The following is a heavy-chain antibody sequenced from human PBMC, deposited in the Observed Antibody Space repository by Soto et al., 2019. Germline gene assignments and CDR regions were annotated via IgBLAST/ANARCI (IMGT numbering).Heavy chain of an antibody. CDR2: IKSNADGGTV. D-gene: IGHD2-15*01. Sequence: EVQLVESGGGLVKPGGSLRLSCAASGFTFSNAWMSWVRQAPGKGLEWVGRIKSNADGGTVDYGASVKGRFTISRDNSKNTLYLQMNSLRAEDTAVYYCANRLAAHDYWGQGTLVTVSS. CDR3: ANRLAAHDY. V-gene: IGHV3-15*01. CDR1: GFTFSNAW. J-gene: IGHJ4*02.